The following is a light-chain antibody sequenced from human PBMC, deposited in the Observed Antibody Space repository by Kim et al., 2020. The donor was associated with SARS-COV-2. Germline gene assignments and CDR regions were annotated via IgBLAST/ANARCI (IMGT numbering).Light chain of an antibody. CDR2: SNN. Sequence: ELTQPPSASGTPGQRITISCSGSSSNIGSNTVNWYQQLPGTAPKLLIYSNNQRPSGVPDRFSGSKSGTSASLAISGLQSEDEADYYCAAWDDSLNGWVFGGGTQLTVL. CDR1: SSNIGSNT. V-gene: IGLV1-44*01. CDR3: AAWDDSLNGWV. J-gene: IGLJ3*02.